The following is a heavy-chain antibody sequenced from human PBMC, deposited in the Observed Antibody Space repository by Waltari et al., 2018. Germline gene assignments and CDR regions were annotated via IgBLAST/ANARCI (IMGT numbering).Heavy chain of an antibody. J-gene: IGHJ6*02. CDR1: GGTFSSYA. V-gene: IGHV1-69*01. CDR2: IIRILGTA. Sequence: QVQLVQSGAEVKKPGSSVKVSCKASGGTFSSYAISWLRPAPGQGLEWMGGIIRILGTANYDQNFQGRVTSTADESTSTAYMELSSLRSEDTAVYYCARRGGYSYGLGYYYYGMDVWGQGTTVTVSS. D-gene: IGHD5-18*01. CDR3: ARRGGYSYGLGYYYYGMDV.